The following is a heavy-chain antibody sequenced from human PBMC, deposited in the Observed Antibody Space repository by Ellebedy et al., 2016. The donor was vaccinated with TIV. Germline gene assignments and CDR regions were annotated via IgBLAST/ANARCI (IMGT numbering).Heavy chain of an antibody. D-gene: IGHD3-3*01. V-gene: IGHV4-34*01. CDR2: INHSGST. CDR3: ARGRRGITIFGVRIGYYFDY. CDR1: GGSFSGYY. J-gene: IGHJ4*02. Sequence: SETLSLTXAVYGGSFSGYYWTWIRQPPGKGLEWIGEINHSGSTNYNPSLKSRVTISVDTSKNQFSLKLSSVTAADTAVYYCARGRRGITIFGVRIGYYFDYWGQGTLVTVSS.